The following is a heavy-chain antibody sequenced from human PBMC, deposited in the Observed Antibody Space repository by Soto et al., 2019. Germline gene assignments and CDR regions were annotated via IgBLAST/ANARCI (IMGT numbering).Heavy chain of an antibody. CDR1: GYTFTSYG. V-gene: IGHV1-18*01. CDR3: ARGGTPSAPLDY. CDR2: IIAFLGKT. J-gene: IGHJ4*02. D-gene: IGHD2-15*01. Sequence: ASVKVSCKASGYTFTSYGISWVRQAPGQGLEWMGRIIAFLGKTNYAQKLQGRVTMTADKSTSTAYMELSSLRSEDTAVYYCARGGTPSAPLDYWGQGTLVTVSS.